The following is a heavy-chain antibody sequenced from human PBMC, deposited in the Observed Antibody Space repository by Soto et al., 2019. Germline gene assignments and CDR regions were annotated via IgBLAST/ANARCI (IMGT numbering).Heavy chain of an antibody. D-gene: IGHD6-13*01. Sequence: SETLSLTCAGSGGSLSGYCWSWFRQPPGKGLEWIGEINHSGSTNYNPSLKSRVTISVDTSKNQFSLKLSSVTAADTAVYYCACHTRAAAGTSDYWGQGTLVTVSS. CDR3: ACHTRAAAGTSDY. V-gene: IGHV4-34*01. J-gene: IGHJ4*02. CDR2: INHSGST. CDR1: GGSLSGYC.